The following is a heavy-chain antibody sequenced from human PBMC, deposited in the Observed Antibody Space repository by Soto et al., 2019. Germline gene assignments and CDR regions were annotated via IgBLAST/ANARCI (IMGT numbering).Heavy chain of an antibody. Sequence: EVQLVEPGGGLVQLGGPLGLSCAASGFPFSSYSMNWFCQARGKGLEWVSYLSSSSISKYYADSVKGRFTISRDNAKNALYLQMNSLRAEDTAVYYCARQDSGYDYGGYYWGQGTLVTVSS. CDR3: ARQDSGYDYGGYY. V-gene: IGHV3-48*01. CDR1: GFPFSSYS. CDR2: LSSSSISK. J-gene: IGHJ4*02. D-gene: IGHD5-12*01.